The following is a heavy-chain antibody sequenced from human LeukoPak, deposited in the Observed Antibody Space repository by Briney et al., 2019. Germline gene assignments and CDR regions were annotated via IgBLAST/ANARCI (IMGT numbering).Heavy chain of an antibody. D-gene: IGHD2-2*01. CDR2: INPDNGGT. CDR1: GYTFTDYY. Sequence: ASVTVSFRASGYTFTDYYIHWVRQAPGQGRGGMGWINPDNGGTNYAQKFQGRVTMTRDTSIRTVYMDLSRLRSDDTAVFYCTREARVGNWFDPWGQGTQVTVSS. J-gene: IGHJ5*02. CDR3: TREARVGNWFDP. V-gene: IGHV1-2*02.